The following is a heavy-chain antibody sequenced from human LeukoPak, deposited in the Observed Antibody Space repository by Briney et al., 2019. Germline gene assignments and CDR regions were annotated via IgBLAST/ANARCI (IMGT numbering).Heavy chain of an antibody. D-gene: IGHD1-26*01. J-gene: IGHJ6*02. CDR3: ARAQWELHPDYYYYGMDV. Sequence: GASVKVSCKASGYTFTGYYMHWVRQAPGQGLEWMGWINPNSGGTNYAQKFQGRVTMTRDTSISTAYMELSRLRSDDAAVYYCARAQWELHPDYYYYGMDVWGQGTTVTVSS. CDR2: INPNSGGT. V-gene: IGHV1-2*02. CDR1: GYTFTGYY.